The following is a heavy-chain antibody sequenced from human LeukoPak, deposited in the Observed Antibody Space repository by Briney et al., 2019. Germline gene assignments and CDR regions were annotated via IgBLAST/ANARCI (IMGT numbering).Heavy chain of an antibody. CDR1: GFTFSSYA. CDR3: ARDLSGSYTSFDY. V-gene: IGHV3-7*01. J-gene: IGHJ4*02. Sequence: GGSLRLSCAASGFTFSSYAMSWVRQAPGKGLEWVANIKQDGSEKYYVDSVKGRFTISRDNAKNSLYLQMNSLRAEDTAVYYCARDLSGSYTSFDYWGQGTLVTVSS. CDR2: IKQDGSEK. D-gene: IGHD1-26*01.